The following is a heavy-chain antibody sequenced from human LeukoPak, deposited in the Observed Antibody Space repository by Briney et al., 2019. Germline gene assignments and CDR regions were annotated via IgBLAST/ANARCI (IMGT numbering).Heavy chain of an antibody. J-gene: IGHJ4*02. CDR1: GLTFSDYY. Sequence: GGSLRLSCAASGLTFSDYYMSWIRQTPGEGLEWISYVSSSGDIIYYADSVKDRFTISRDNAKTSLYLQMNSLRAEDTAVYYCARDEGGVTTVTTADYWGQGTLVTVSS. CDR2: VSSSGDII. D-gene: IGHD4-11*01. CDR3: ARDEGGVTTVTTADY. V-gene: IGHV3-11*04.